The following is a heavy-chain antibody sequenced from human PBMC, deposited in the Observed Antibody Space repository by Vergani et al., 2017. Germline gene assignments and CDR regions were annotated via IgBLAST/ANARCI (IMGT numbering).Heavy chain of an antibody. Sequence: QVQLVPSGAEVKKPGASVKVSCKASGYTFTSYDINWVRQATGQGLEWMGWMNTNSGNTGYAQKFQGRVTMTRNTSISTAYMEPSSLKSEDTAVYYCARGKHNYDSSGLTQLSDAFDIWGQGTMVTVSS. CDR3: ARGKHNYDSSGLTQLSDAFDI. CDR1: GYTFTSYD. D-gene: IGHD3-22*01. J-gene: IGHJ3*02. V-gene: IGHV1-8*01. CDR2: MNTNSGNT.